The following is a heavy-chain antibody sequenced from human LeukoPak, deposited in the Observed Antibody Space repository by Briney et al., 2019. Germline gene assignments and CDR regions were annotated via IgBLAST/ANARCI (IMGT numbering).Heavy chain of an antibody. D-gene: IGHD6-13*01. V-gene: IGHV3-30-3*01. CDR1: GFTFSSYA. CDR3: ARTGAAGIPQFAHFDY. Sequence: HPGGSLRLSCAASGFTFSSYAMHWVRQAPGKGLEWVAVISYDGSNKYYADSVKGRFTISRDNSKNTLYLQMNSLRAEDTAVYYCARTGAAGIPQFAHFDYWGQGTLVTVSS. CDR2: ISYDGSNK. J-gene: IGHJ4*02.